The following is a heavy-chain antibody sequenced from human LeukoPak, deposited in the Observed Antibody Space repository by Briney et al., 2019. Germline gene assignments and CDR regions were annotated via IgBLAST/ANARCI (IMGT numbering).Heavy chain of an antibody. Sequence: GGSLRLSCAASGFTFSSYAMSWVRQAPGKGLEWVSAISGSGGSTYYADSVKGRFTISRDNSKNTLYLQMNSLRAEDTAVYYCAKVINYYGSGSPYYWGQGTLVTVSS. CDR3: AKVINYYGSGSPYY. J-gene: IGHJ4*02. CDR1: GFTFSSYA. D-gene: IGHD3-10*01. CDR2: ISGSGGST. V-gene: IGHV3-23*01.